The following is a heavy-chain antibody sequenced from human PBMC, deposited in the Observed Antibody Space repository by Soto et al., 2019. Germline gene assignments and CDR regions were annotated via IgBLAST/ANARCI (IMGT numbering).Heavy chain of an antibody. CDR3: ARGGDTAMPMDV. D-gene: IGHD5-18*01. CDR2: IIPIFCTA. CDR1: GGTXTSYA. V-gene: IGHV1-69*13. Sequence: GXSXKGSFKASGGTXTSYAIRLVRQAPGQGLEWIGGIIPIFCTANYAQKFQVRVTITAYESTSTAYIELRRLRSEDTAVYYCARGGDTAMPMDVWGHGNTVTAS. J-gene: IGHJ6*02.